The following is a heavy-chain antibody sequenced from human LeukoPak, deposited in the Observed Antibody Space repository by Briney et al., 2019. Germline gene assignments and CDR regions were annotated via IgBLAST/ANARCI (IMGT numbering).Heavy chain of an antibody. Sequence: GGSLRLSCAASGFTFSTYTKNWVRQAPAKGVEWVSAITGSGSSTYYADSVKGRFTISRDNSKSTLYLQMNSLRAEDTAVYYCARDLPHPSIAAIPYYFDYWGQGTLVTVSS. CDR2: ITGSGSST. CDR3: ARDLPHPSIAAIPYYFDY. J-gene: IGHJ4*02. CDR1: GFTFSTYT. V-gene: IGHV3-23*01. D-gene: IGHD6-6*01.